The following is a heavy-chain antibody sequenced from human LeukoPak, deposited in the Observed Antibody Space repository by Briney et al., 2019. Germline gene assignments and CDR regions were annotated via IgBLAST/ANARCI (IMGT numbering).Heavy chain of an antibody. D-gene: IGHD6-6*01. CDR1: GYTFTSYG. CDR3: ARDLTAYRSSSWLYDY. Sequence: GASVKVSCKASGYTFTSYGISWVRQAPGQGLEWMGWISAYNGNTNYAQKLQGRVTMTTDTSTSTAYMELRSLRSDDTAVYYCARDLTAYRSSSWLYDYWGQGTLVTVSS. J-gene: IGHJ4*02. V-gene: IGHV1-18*01. CDR2: ISAYNGNT.